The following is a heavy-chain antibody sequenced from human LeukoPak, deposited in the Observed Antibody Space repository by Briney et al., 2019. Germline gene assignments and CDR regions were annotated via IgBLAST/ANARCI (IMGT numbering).Heavy chain of an antibody. CDR3: AGPPANFDWLLLPPYYYYGMDV. V-gene: IGHV4-61*01. Sequence: SETLSLTCTVSGGSVRSDSYYWSWIRQPPGKGLEWIGYVYYSGSTNYNPSLKSRVTISVDTSKNQFSLKLRSVTAADTAVYYCAGPPANFDWLLLPPYYYYGMDVWGQGTTVTVSS. J-gene: IGHJ6*02. D-gene: IGHD3-9*01. CDR1: GGSVRSDSYY. CDR2: VYYSGST.